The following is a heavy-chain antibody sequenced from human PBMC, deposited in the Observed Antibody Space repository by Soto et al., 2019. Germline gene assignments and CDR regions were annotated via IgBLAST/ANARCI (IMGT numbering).Heavy chain of an antibody. Sequence: SDTLSLTCTVSGGSIISYSWSWIRQPPGKGLEWIGYIYYSGSTNYNPSLKSRVTISVDTSKNQFSLKLSSVTAADTAVYYCARRGNHDSGSYYEDWVDPWGQGTLVTVSS. V-gene: IGHV4-59*08. CDR3: ARRGNHDSGSYYEDWVDP. J-gene: IGHJ5*02. D-gene: IGHD3-10*01. CDR2: IYYSGST. CDR1: GGSIISYS.